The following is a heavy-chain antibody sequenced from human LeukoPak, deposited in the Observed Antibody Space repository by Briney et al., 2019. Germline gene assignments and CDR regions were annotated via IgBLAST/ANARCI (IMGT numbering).Heavy chain of an antibody. V-gene: IGHV3-21*04. Sequence: PGGSLRLSCAASGFTFSSYSMNWVRQAPGKGLEWVSSISSSSSYIYYADSVKGRFTISRDNAKNSLYLQMNSLRAEDTAVYYCAKAHDSGYDSPAFDIWGQGTMVTVSS. CDR3: AKAHDSGYDSPAFDI. D-gene: IGHD5-12*01. CDR1: GFTFSSYS. J-gene: IGHJ3*02. CDR2: ISSSSSYI.